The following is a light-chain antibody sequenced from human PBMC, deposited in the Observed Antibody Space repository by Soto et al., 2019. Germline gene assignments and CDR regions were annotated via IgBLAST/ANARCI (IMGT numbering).Light chain of an antibody. CDR3: QQHCSSPLT. CDR2: AAS. J-gene: IGKJ1*01. CDR1: QSISSTY. V-gene: IGKV3-20*01. Sequence: DILMTQSPGTLSLSPGERVTLTCRASQSISSTYFAWYQQKPGEAPMLLIYAASMRATGIPNRFSGSGSGTDVTLTINSLEPEDFATYYCQQHCSSPLTFGQGTKVEIK.